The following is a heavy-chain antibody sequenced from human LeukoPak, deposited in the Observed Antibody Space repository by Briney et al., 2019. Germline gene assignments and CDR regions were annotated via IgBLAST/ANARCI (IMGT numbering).Heavy chain of an antibody. CDR1: GFTFSSYS. D-gene: IGHD2-2*01. V-gene: IGHV3-23*01. CDR3: ARSAMGY. Sequence: PGASLRLSCAASGFTFSSYSMSWVRQAPGKGLEWVSSIRDNGATTYHADSVKGRFTISRDNSKNTAYLQMNSLRAEDTAVYYCARSAMGYWGQGTLVTVSS. CDR2: IRDNGATT. J-gene: IGHJ4*02.